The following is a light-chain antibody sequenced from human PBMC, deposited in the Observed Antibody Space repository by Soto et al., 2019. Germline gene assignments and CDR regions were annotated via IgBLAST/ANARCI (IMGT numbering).Light chain of an antibody. CDR1: QSVSSY. CDR2: DAS. CDR3: QQRSNWTPGLT. J-gene: IGKJ4*01. Sequence: EIVLTQSPATLSLSPGERATLSCRASQSVSSYLAWYQQKPGQAPRLLIYDASNRATGIPARFSGSGSGTDFNLTLSSLEPEDFAVYYCQQRSNWTPGLTFGGGTKVEIK. V-gene: IGKV3-11*01.